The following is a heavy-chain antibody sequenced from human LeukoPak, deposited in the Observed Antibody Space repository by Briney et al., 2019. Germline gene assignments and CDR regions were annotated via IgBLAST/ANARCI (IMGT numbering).Heavy chain of an antibody. D-gene: IGHD3-10*01. Sequence: ASVKVSCKVSGYTLTELSMHWVRQAPGKGLEWMGGFDPEDGETIYAQKFQGRVTMTEDTSTDTAYMELSSLRSEGTAVYYCATLLLWFGTAPGYFDYWGQGTLVTVSS. CDR2: FDPEDGET. CDR1: GYTLTELS. J-gene: IGHJ4*02. V-gene: IGHV1-24*01. CDR3: ATLLLWFGTAPGYFDY.